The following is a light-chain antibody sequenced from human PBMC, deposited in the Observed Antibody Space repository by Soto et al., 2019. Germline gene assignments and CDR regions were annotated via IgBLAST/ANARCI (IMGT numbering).Light chain of an antibody. Sequence: EIVMKQSPATLSVSPGERATLSCRASQTISSNLAWYQQKPGQAPRLLIYGASTRASGIPDRFSGSGSGTEFTLTISRLEPEDFAVYYCQQYGSSPRTFGQGTRWIS. CDR3: QQYGSSPRT. CDR2: GAS. V-gene: IGKV3D-15*02. J-gene: IGKJ1*01. CDR1: QTISSN.